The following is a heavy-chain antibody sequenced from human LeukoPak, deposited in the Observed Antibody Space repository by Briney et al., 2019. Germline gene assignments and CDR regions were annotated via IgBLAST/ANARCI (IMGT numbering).Heavy chain of an antibody. J-gene: IGHJ5*02. CDR1: GFPFSYYA. CDR2: ITGTDGST. Sequence: GSLRLSCAASGFPFSYYAMSWVRQAPGGGLEWVSGITGTDGSTYYADSVKGRFTISRDNSKSTLYLQMNSLRAEDTAVYYCARDGSSWSNWLDPWGQGTLVTVSS. D-gene: IGHD6-13*01. V-gene: IGHV3-23*01. CDR3: ARDGSSWSNWLDP.